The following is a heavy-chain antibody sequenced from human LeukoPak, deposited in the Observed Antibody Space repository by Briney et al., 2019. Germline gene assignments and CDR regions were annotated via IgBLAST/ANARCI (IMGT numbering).Heavy chain of an antibody. Sequence: ASVKVSCKASGYTFTGYYMHWVRQAPGQGLEWMGWINPNSGGTNYAQKLQGRVTMTTDTSTSTAYMELRSLRSDDTAVYYCARDPPRAAAGLKTDYWGQGTLVTVSS. J-gene: IGHJ4*02. D-gene: IGHD6-13*01. CDR2: INPNSGGT. CDR1: GYTFTGYY. V-gene: IGHV1-2*02. CDR3: ARDPPRAAAGLKTDY.